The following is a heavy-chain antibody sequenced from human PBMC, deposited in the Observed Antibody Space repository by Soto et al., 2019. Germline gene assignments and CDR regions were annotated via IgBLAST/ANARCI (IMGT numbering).Heavy chain of an antibody. D-gene: IGHD6-13*01. CDR3: ARVCSSSSCHYYYGMDV. J-gene: IGHJ6*02. Sequence: GGSLRLSCAASGFTFSSYSMNWVRQAPGKGLEWVSYISSSSSTIYYADSVKGRFTISRDNAKNSLYLQMNSLRDEDTAVYYCARVCSSSSCHYYYGMDVWGQGTTVTVSS. CDR2: ISSSSSTI. V-gene: IGHV3-48*02. CDR1: GFTFSSYS.